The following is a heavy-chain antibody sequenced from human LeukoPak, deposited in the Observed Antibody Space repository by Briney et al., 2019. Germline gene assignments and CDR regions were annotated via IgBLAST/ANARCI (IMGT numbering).Heavy chain of an antibody. D-gene: IGHD5-12*01. V-gene: IGHV3-21*01. J-gene: IGHJ4*02. CDR2: ISSSSSYI. CDR3: ASPGHSGYDWEGYYFDY. Sequence: GGSLRLSCAASGFTFSSYSMNWVRQAPGKGLEWVSSISSSSSYIYYADSVKGRFTISRDNAKNSLYLQMNSLRAEDTAVYYCASPGHSGYDWEGYYFDYWGQGTLVTVSS. CDR1: GFTFSSYS.